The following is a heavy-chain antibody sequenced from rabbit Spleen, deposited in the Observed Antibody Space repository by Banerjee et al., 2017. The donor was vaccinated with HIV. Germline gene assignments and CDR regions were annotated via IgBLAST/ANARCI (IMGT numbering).Heavy chain of an antibody. CDR2: IYGGISGIT. D-gene: IGHD6-1*01. V-gene: IGHV1S40*01. CDR1: GFTISSYY. J-gene: IGHJ3*01. CDR3: ARSTAGNGYGYARL. Sequence: QSLEESGGDLVKPGASLTLTCTASGFTISSYYMCWVRQAPGKGLEWIACIYGGISGITYYASWAKGRFTISNPSSTTVTLQMTSLTAADTATYFCARSTAGNGYGYARLWGQGTLVTVS.